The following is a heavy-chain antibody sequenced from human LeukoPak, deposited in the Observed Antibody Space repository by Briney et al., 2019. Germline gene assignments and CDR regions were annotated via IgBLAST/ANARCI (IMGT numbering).Heavy chain of an antibody. CDR2: LSGSGYNT. CDR1: GFTFSRHA. CDR3: AKDPYGTRYFDY. J-gene: IGHJ4*02. Sequence: GVSLRLSCAASGFTFSRHALSWVRQAPGKGLEWVSSLSGSGYNTYYADSVKGRFTISRDNSKNTVYLQMNSLRAEDTAVYYCAKDPYGTRYFDYWGQGTLVTVSS. D-gene: IGHD2-2*01. V-gene: IGHV3-23*01.